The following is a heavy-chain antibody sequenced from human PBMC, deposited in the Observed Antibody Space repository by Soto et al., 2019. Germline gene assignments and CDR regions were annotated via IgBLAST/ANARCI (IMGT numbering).Heavy chain of an antibody. D-gene: IGHD3-22*01. J-gene: IGHJ4*02. CDR2: ISAYNGNT. Sequence: ASVKVSCKASGYTFTSYGISWVRQAPGQGLEWIGWISAYNGNTNYAQKVQGRVTMTTDTSTSTADMELTSLRSDDTAVYYCAKALAYASSGSYFWSPSALQTYYFDYWGQGTLVTVSS. CDR1: GYTFTSYG. V-gene: IGHV1-18*01. CDR3: AKALAYASSGSYFWSPSALQTYYFDY.